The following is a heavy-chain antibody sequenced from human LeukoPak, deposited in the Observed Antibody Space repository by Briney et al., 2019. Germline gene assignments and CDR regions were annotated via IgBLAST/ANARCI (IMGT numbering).Heavy chain of an antibody. CDR1: GLSVTNNY. CDR3: ARVPEGY. CDR2: VYSGGTT. J-gene: IGHJ4*02. V-gene: IGHV3-53*01. Sequence: PGGSLRLSCAASGLSVTNNYINWVRQAPGMGLEWVSVVYSGGTTDFADSVQGRFTISRDNAKNSLYLQMNSLRAEDTAVYYCARVPEGYWGQGTLVTVSS.